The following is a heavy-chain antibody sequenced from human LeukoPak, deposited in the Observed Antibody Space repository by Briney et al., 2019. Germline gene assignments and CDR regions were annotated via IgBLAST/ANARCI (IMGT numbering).Heavy chain of an antibody. J-gene: IGHJ4*02. Sequence: GGSLRLSCVTSGFTFSRYSMRWVRQAPGKGLEWVSSIYFTGNYISYADSVKGRFTISRDNAKNSLYLQMNSLRADDTAVYYCAREFNTVGNFDYWGQGTLVTVSS. D-gene: IGHD3-10*01. CDR2: IYFTGNYI. CDR3: AREFNTVGNFDY. CDR1: GFTFSRYS. V-gene: IGHV3-21*01.